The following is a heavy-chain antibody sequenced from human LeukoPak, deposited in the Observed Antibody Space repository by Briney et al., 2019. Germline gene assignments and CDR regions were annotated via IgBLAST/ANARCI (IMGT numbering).Heavy chain of an antibody. CDR3: ARDSDQLDY. D-gene: IGHD1-1*01. Sequence: GGSLRLSCAASGFTFSDYYLSWIRQAPGKGLGWVSYISSGGTYIHYADSLKGRFTISRDNAKNSLYLQMNSLGVEDTAVYYCARDSDQLDYRGQGTLVTVSS. J-gene: IGHJ4*02. V-gene: IGHV3-11*04. CDR1: GFTFSDYY. CDR2: ISSGGTYI.